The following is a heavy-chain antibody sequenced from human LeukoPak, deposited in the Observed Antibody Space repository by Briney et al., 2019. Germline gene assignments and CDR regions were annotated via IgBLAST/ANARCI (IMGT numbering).Heavy chain of an antibody. CDR3: AKDLPAAYFDY. CDR1: GFTFSSCG. Sequence: GGSLRLSCAASGFTFSSCGMHWVRQAPGKGLEWVAFIRNDGSTKFYADSVKGRFTISRDNSENTLYLQMNSLRAEDTAVYYCAKDLPAAYFDYWGQGTLVTVSS. J-gene: IGHJ4*02. D-gene: IGHD2-2*01. CDR2: IRNDGSTK. V-gene: IGHV3-30*02.